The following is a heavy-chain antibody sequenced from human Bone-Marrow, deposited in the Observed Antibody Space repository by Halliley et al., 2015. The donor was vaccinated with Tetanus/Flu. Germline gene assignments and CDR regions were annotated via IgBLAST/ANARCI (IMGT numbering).Heavy chain of an antibody. Sequence: TLPLTCTVSGGSLSSGSHYWGWIRQPPGKGLEWIGSIHYSGSTYYNPSLKSRVTISVDTSKNQFSLKLSSVTAADRAVYYCARGLGMDVWGQGTTVTVSS. CDR3: ARGLGMDV. J-gene: IGHJ6*02. CDR1: GGSLSSGSHY. CDR2: IHYSGST. V-gene: IGHV4-39*01.